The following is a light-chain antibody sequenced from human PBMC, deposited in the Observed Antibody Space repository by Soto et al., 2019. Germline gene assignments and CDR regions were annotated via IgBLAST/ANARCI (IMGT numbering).Light chain of an antibody. V-gene: IGKV3D-15*01. J-gene: IGKJ4*01. CDR1: QSFINN. Sequence: EKVLKQSVGALSVYPGERATLSYRASQSFINNYLAWYQQKPGQAPSLLIYGASNRATGIPDRFSGSGSGTDFALTISSLQSEDLAVYYCQQYNKWPPELTSGGGTKVDI. CDR3: QQYNKWPPELT. CDR2: GAS.